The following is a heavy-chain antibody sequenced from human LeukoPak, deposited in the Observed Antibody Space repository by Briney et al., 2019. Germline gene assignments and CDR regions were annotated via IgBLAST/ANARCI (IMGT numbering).Heavy chain of an antibody. Sequence: GASVTVSCKVSGYTLTELSMHWVRQAPGQGLEWMGGIIPIFGTANYAQKFQGRVTITADESTSTAYMELSSLRSEDTAVYYCARAPRGYSYGYPLSVPWWFDPWGQGTLVTVSS. CDR2: IIPIFGTA. CDR3: ARAPRGYSYGYPLSVPWWFDP. J-gene: IGHJ5*02. D-gene: IGHD5-18*01. CDR1: GYTLTELS. V-gene: IGHV1-69*13.